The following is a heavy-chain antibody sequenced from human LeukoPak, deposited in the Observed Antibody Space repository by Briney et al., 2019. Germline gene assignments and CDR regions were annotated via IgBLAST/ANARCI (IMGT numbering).Heavy chain of an antibody. D-gene: IGHD3-3*01. CDR3: ARDAIFGVNSNWFDP. Sequence: SETLSLTCAVYGGSLSGYYWSWIRQPPGKGLEWIGEIYHSGGTKYNPSFKSRVPISVDTSKNQFSLNLTSVTAADTAVYYCARDAIFGVNSNWFDPWGQGTLVTVSS. V-gene: IGHV4-34*01. CDR1: GGSLSGYY. CDR2: IYHSGGT. J-gene: IGHJ5*02.